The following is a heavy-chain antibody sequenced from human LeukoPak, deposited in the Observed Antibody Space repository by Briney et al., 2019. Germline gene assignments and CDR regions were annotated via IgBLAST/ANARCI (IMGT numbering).Heavy chain of an antibody. V-gene: IGHV1-69*05. J-gene: IGHJ4*02. CDR2: IIPIFGTA. CDR3: ARTILQDQLQYYSDY. Sequence: GSSVKVSCKASGGTFSSYAISWVRQAPGQGLEWMGGIIPIFGTADYAQKFQGRVTITTDESTSTAYMELSSLRSEDTAVYYCARTILQDQLQYYSDYWGQGTLVTVSS. CDR1: GGTFSSYA. D-gene: IGHD2-2*01.